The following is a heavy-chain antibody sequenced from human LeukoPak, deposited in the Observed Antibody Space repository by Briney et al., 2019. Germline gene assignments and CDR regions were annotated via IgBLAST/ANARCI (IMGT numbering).Heavy chain of an antibody. CDR3: ARLSVLPGEYYFDY. V-gene: IGHV3-30*02. CDR1: GFTFSSYG. CDR2: IRYDGSNK. J-gene: IGHJ4*02. Sequence: GGSLRLSCAASGFTFSSYGMHWVRQAPGKGLEWVAFIRYDGSNKYYADSVKGRFTISRDNSKNTLYLQMNSLRAEDTAVYYCARLSVLPGEYYFDYWGQGTLVTVSS. D-gene: IGHD3-10*01.